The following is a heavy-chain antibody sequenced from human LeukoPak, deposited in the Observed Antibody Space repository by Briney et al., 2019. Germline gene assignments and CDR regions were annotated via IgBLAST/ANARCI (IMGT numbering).Heavy chain of an antibody. Sequence: GGSLRLSCAASGFTFSTYAMHWVRQAPGKGLEWVAVISNDGSDKYYADSVKGRFTISTDNSKNTLYVQMNSLRAEDTAVYYCARASEYDIVVVPAAMDYYYGMDVWGQGTTVTVSS. CDR1: GFTFSTYA. CDR2: ISNDGSDK. J-gene: IGHJ6*02. V-gene: IGHV3-30-3*01. CDR3: ARASEYDIVVVPAAMDYYYGMDV. D-gene: IGHD2-2*01.